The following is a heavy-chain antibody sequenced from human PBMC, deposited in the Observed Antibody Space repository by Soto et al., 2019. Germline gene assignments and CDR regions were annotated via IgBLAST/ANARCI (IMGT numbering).Heavy chain of an antibody. CDR2: IWYDGSNK. J-gene: IGHJ4*02. CDR3: ARDRRFVEWLDY. Sequence: QMHLVESGGGVVQPGRSLTLSCVASGFTFTSYGIHWVRQAPGKGLEWVALIWYDGSNKYYGDSVKGRFSISRDNSKNTVYLQMNSLRAEDTAVYYCARDRRFVEWLDYWGQGTRVSVSS. V-gene: IGHV3-33*01. CDR1: GFTFTSYG. D-gene: IGHD3-3*01.